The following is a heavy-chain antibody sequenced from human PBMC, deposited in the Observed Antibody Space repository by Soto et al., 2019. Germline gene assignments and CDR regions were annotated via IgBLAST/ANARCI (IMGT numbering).Heavy chain of an antibody. CDR2: IFYSGTT. J-gene: IGHJ5*02. V-gene: IGHV4-59*01. Sequence: SETLSLTCTVSGGSISSYYWSWIRQPPGKGLEWIGYIFYSGTTSYNPSLKSRLTISIDTSKSQLSLKLTSVTAADTAVYYCAREKSRWFDPWGQGTLVTVSS. CDR3: AREKSRWFDP. CDR1: GGSISSYY.